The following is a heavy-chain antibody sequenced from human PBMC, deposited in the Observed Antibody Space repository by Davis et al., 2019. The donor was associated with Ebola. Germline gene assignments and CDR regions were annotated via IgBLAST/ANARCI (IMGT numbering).Heavy chain of an antibody. V-gene: IGHV1-58*01. J-gene: IGHJ6*04. CDR1: GFTFTSSA. CDR3: EAETVTGVIYYYYGMDV. Sequence: AASVKVSCKASGFTFTSSAVQWVRQARGQPLYLIFLIVVCSGNTNYAQKFQERVTITRDMSTSTAYMELSSLRSEDTAVYYCEAETVTGVIYYYYGMDVWGKGTTVTVSS. D-gene: IGHD4-17*01. CDR2: IVVCSGNT.